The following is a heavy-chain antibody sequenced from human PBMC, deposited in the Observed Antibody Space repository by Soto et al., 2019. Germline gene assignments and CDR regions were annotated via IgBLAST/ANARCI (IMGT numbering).Heavy chain of an antibody. V-gene: IGHV3-30-3*01. CDR3: ARAYYDFWSASPEDV. CDR1: GFTFSSFA. Sequence: QVQLVESGGGVVQPGRSLRLSCAASGFTFSSFALHWVRQAPGKGLECVAVMSYDGNNQYYADSVKGRFTLSRDNSKNTLYLQMNSLRAEETAVYYCARAYYDFWSASPEDVWGQGTTVTVSS. D-gene: IGHD3-3*01. J-gene: IGHJ6*02. CDR2: MSYDGNNQ.